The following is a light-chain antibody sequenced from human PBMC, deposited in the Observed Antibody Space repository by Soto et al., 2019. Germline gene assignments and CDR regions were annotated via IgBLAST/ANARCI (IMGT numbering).Light chain of an antibody. CDR3: AAWDDSLSGRV. V-gene: IGLV1-47*01. CDR2: RNN. Sequence: QSVLTQPPSASGTPVQRVTISCSGSSSNIGSNYVYWYQQLPGTAPKLLIYRNNQRPSGVPDRFSGSKSGTSASLAISGLRSEDEADYYCAAWDDSLSGRVFGTGTK. CDR1: SSNIGSNY. J-gene: IGLJ1*01.